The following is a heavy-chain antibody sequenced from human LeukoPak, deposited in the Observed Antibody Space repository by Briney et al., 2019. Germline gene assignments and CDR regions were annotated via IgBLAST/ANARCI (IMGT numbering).Heavy chain of an antibody. V-gene: IGHV4-34*01. Sequence: PSETLSLTCAVYGGSFSGYYWSWIRQPPGKGLEWIGEINHSGSTNYNPSLKSRVTISVDTSKNQFSLKLSSVTAEDTAVYYCARGNYDILTGSYSRYYFDYWGQGTLVTVSS. D-gene: IGHD3-9*01. CDR3: ARGNYDILTGSYSRYYFDY. J-gene: IGHJ4*02. CDR1: GGSFSGYY. CDR2: INHSGST.